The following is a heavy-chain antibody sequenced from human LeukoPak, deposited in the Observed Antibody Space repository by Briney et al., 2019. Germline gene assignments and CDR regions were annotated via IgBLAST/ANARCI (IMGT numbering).Heavy chain of an antibody. J-gene: IGHJ4*02. CDR1: GFTFSSYS. D-gene: IGHD3-3*01. V-gene: IGHV3-21*01. CDR3: ARDLPGITIFGAFDY. CDR2: ISSSSSYI. Sequence: GGSLRLSCAASGFTFSSYSMNWVRQAPGKGLEWVSSISSSSSYIYYADSVKGRFTISRDNSKNTLYLQMNSLRAEDTAVYYCARDLPGITIFGAFDYWGQGTLVTVSS.